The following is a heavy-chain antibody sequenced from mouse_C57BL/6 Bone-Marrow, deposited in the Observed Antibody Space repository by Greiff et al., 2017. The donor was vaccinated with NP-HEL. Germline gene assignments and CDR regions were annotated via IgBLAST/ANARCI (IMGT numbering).Heavy chain of an antibody. CDR3: ARLGDYYGSSPYWYFDV. CDR2: ISGGGGNT. D-gene: IGHD1-1*01. Sequence: EVQLVESGGGLVKPGGSLKLSCAASGFTFSSYTMSWVRQTPEKRLEWVATISGGGGNTYYPDSVKGRFTISRDNAKNTLYLQMSSLRSEDTALYYCARLGDYYGSSPYWYFDVWGTGTTVIVSS. V-gene: IGHV5-9*01. CDR1: GFTFSSYT. J-gene: IGHJ1*03.